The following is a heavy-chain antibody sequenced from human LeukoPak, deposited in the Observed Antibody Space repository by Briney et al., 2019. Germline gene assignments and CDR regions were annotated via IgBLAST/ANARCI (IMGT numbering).Heavy chain of an antibody. CDR3: ARLPSYGDRPLHY. Sequence: ASVKVSCKASGYTFTGYYMHWVRQAPGQGLEWMGWINPNSGGTNYAQKFQGRVTMTRDTSISTAYMELSRLRSDDTAVYYCARLPSYGDRPLHYWGQGTLVTVSS. CDR1: GYTFTGYY. CDR2: INPNSGGT. J-gene: IGHJ4*02. V-gene: IGHV1-2*02. D-gene: IGHD4-17*01.